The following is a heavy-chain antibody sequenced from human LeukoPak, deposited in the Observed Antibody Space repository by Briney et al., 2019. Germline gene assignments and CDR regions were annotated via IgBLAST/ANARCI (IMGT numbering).Heavy chain of an antibody. D-gene: IGHD3-10*01. CDR1: TFTFSTYW. CDR2: INGDGSTT. CDR3: ATGSGSHYDS. J-gene: IGHJ4*02. V-gene: IGHV3-74*01. Sequence: PGGSLRLSCEASTFTFSTYWMHWVRQAPGKGLVWVSYINGDGSTTNYADSVKGRLTISRDNAKNTLYLQMNSLRAEDTAVYYCATGSGSHYDSWGLGTLVTVSS.